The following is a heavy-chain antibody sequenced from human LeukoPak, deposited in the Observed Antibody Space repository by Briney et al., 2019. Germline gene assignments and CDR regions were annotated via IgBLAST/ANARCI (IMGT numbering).Heavy chain of an antibody. Sequence: GGSLRLPCAASGFTFSSYAMSWVRQAPGKGLECVSSISSSGAYIYYADSVKGRFTISRDNAKKSLYLQMNSLRAEDTAIYYCVGNYSDSSGLDYWGQGTLVTVSS. J-gene: IGHJ4*02. CDR2: ISSSGAYI. CDR3: VGNYSDSSGLDY. CDR1: GFTFSSYA. D-gene: IGHD3-22*01. V-gene: IGHV3-21*01.